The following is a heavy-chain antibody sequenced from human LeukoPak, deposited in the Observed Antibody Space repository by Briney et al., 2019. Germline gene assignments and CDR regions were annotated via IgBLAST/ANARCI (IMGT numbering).Heavy chain of an antibody. Sequence: PGRSLRPSCAASGFTFSSYGMHWVRQAPGKGLEWVAVIWYDGSNKYYADSVKGRFTISRDNSKNTLYLQMNSLRAEDTAVYYCARDQTVKYFDYWGQGTLVTVSS. CDR1: GFTFSSYG. J-gene: IGHJ4*02. D-gene: IGHD4-17*01. CDR2: IWYDGSNK. CDR3: ARDQTVKYFDY. V-gene: IGHV3-33*01.